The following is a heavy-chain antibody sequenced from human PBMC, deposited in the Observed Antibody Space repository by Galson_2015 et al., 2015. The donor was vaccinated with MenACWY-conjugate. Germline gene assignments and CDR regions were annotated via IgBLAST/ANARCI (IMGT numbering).Heavy chain of an antibody. CDR2: IYPGDSDT. J-gene: IGHJ4*02. CDR1: GYSFSSYW. V-gene: IGHV5-51*01. CDR3: ARVGSFDY. D-gene: IGHD3-16*01. Sequence: QSGAEVKKPGESLKISCKGSGYSFSSYWIAWVRQMPGKGLEWMGIIYPGDSDTRYSSSFQGRVTMSADKSISTAYLQWSSLKASDTARYYCARVGSFDYWGQGTPVTVSS.